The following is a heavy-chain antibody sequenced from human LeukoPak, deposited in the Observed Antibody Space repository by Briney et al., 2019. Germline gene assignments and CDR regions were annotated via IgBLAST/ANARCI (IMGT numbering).Heavy chain of an antibody. D-gene: IGHD3-10*01. CDR2: IIPIFGTA. CDR1: GGTFSSYA. V-gene: IGHV1-69*13. J-gene: IGHJ4*02. CDR3: ARDNPYGSGIRY. Sequence: GASVKVSCKASGGTFSSYAISWVRQAPGQGLEWMGGIIPIFGTANYAQKFQGRVTITADESTSTAYMELSSLRSEDTAVYYCARDNPYGSGIRYWGQGTLVTVSS.